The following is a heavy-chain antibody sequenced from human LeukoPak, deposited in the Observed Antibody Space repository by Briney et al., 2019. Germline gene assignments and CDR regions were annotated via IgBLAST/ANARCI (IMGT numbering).Heavy chain of an antibody. CDR2: IYYSGST. CDR1: GGSISSYY. CDR3: ARVLDGGNSYYFDY. D-gene: IGHD4-23*01. Sequence: SETLSLTCTVSGGSISSYYWSWIRQPPGKGLEWIGYIYYSGSTNYNPSLKSRVTISVDTSKNQFSLKLSSVTAADTAVYYCARVLDGGNSYYFDYWGQGTLATVSS. V-gene: IGHV4-59*01. J-gene: IGHJ4*02.